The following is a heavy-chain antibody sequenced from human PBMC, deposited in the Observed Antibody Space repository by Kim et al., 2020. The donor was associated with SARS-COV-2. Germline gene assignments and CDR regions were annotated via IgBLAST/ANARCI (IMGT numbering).Heavy chain of an antibody. D-gene: IGHD3-22*01. V-gene: IGHV3-11*03. CDR2: ISSSSSYT. J-gene: IGHJ4*02. Sequence: GGSLRLSCAASGFTFSDYYMSWIRQAPGKGLEWVSYISSSSSYTNYADSVKGRFTISRDNAKNSLYLQMNSLRAEDTAVYYCARYYYDSSGYCDYWGQGTLVTVSS. CDR3: ARYYYDSSGYCDY. CDR1: GFTFSDYY.